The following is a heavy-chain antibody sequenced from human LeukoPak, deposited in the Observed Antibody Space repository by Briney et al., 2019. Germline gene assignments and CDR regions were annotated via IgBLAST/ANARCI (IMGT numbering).Heavy chain of an antibody. Sequence: PGGSLRLSCAASGFTFRSYTMHWVRQAPGKGLEYVSAISSFGDTTYYSDSVIGRFTISRDNFESTLYLQMSSLRADDTAVYYCVKAHLTTVQILDYWGQGGLVTVSS. CDR2: ISSFGDTT. V-gene: IGHV3-64D*06. D-gene: IGHD4-11*01. CDR3: VKAHLTTVQILDY. J-gene: IGHJ4*02. CDR1: GFTFRSYT.